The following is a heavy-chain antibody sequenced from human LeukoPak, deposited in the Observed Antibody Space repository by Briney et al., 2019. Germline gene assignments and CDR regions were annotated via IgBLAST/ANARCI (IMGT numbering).Heavy chain of an antibody. CDR1: GFTFSDYY. CDR2: ISSSSSYT. CDR3: ARGGCSGGSCYYWYFDL. Sequence: GGSLRLSCAASGFTFSDYYMSWIRQAPGKGLEWVSYISSSSSYTNYADSVKGRFTIFRDNAKNSLYLQMNSLRAEDTAVYYCARGGCSGGSCYYWYFDLWGRGTLVTVSS. J-gene: IGHJ2*01. D-gene: IGHD2-15*01. V-gene: IGHV3-11*06.